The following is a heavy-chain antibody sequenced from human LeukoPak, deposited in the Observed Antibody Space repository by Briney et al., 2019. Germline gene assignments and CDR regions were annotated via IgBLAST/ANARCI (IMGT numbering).Heavy chain of an antibody. Sequence: GGSLRLSCVASGFSLSGYAMSWVRQAPGKGLEWVSYISSSGSTIYYADSVKGRFTISRDNAKNSLYLQMNSLRAEDTAVYYCASERCSSTSCYDGYYGMDVWGKGTTVTVSS. CDR2: ISSSGSTI. J-gene: IGHJ6*04. CDR1: GFSLSGYA. CDR3: ASERCSSTSCYDGYYGMDV. V-gene: IGHV3-48*03. D-gene: IGHD2-2*01.